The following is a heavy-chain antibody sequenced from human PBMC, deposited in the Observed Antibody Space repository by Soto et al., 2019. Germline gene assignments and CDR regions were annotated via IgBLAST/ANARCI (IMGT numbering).Heavy chain of an antibody. CDR2: ISSSSSTI. D-gene: IGHD3-22*01. CDR3: ARGGYGYYDWDY. Sequence: GGSLRLSCAASGFTFSSYSMNWVRQAPGKGLEWVSYISSSSSTIYYADSVKGLFTISRDNSKNSLYLLMNSLRDEDTGVYSCARGGYGYYDWDYWGQGTLVIAST. V-gene: IGHV3-48*02. CDR1: GFTFSSYS. J-gene: IGHJ4*02.